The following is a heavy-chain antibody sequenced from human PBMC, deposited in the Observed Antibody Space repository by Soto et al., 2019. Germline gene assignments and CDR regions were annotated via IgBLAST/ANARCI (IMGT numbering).Heavy chain of an antibody. CDR3: ARDKAVTTFDYYFYGMEV. D-gene: IGHD4-17*01. Sequence: GGSLRLSCAASGFTFSSYAMHWFRQAPGKGLEWGAVISYDGSNKYYADSVKGRFTISRDNSKNTLYLQMNSLRAEDTAVYYCARDKAVTTFDYYFYGMEVWGQGTTVTVSS. CDR1: GFTFSSYA. J-gene: IGHJ6*01. V-gene: IGHV3-30-3*01. CDR2: ISYDGSNK.